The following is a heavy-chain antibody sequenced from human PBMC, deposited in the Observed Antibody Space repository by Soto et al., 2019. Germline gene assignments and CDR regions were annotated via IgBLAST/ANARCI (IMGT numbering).Heavy chain of an antibody. CDR3: AREWPLDVGDYVGAFDP. J-gene: IGHJ5*02. D-gene: IGHD4-17*01. CDR1: GGSISSGDYY. CDR2: IYYSGST. Sequence: SETLSLTCTVSGGSISSGDYYWSWIRQPPGKGLEWIGYIYYSGSTYYNPSLKSRVTISVDTSKNQFSLKLSSVTAADTAVYYCAREWPLDVGDYVGAFDPWGQGTLVIVSS. V-gene: IGHV4-30-4*01.